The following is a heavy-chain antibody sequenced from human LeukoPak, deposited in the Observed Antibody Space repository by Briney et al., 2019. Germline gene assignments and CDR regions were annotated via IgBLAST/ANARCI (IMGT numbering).Heavy chain of an antibody. Sequence: SETLSLTCTVPGGSISSYYWSWIRQPAGKGLEWIGRIYTSGSTNYNPSLKSRVTMSVDTSKNQFSLKLSSVTAADTAVYYCARGGYCSSTSCYGWFDPWGQGTLVTVSS. V-gene: IGHV4-4*07. CDR3: ARGGYCSSTSCYGWFDP. D-gene: IGHD2-2*01. CDR1: GGSISSYY. CDR2: IYTSGST. J-gene: IGHJ5*02.